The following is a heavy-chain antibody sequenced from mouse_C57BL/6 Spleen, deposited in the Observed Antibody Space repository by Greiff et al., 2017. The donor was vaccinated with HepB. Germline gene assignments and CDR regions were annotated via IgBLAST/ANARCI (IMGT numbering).Heavy chain of an antibody. V-gene: IGHV5-4*03. Sequence: EVMLVESGGGLVKPGGSLKLSCAASGFTFSSYAMSWVRQTPEKRLEWVATISDGGSYTYYPDNVKGRFTISRDNAKNNLYLQMSHLKSEDTAMYYCARGGGITTVVGAMDYWGQGTSVTVSS. CDR2: ISDGGSYT. CDR1: GFTFSSYA. D-gene: IGHD1-1*01. J-gene: IGHJ4*01. CDR3: ARGGGITTVVGAMDY.